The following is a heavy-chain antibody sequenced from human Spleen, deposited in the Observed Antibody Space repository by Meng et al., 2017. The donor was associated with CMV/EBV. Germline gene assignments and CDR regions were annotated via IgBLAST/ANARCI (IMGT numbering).Heavy chain of an antibody. D-gene: IGHD2-2*01. CDR3: VRADVVIIPAATTGDF. CDR1: GFTFGDYA. J-gene: IGHJ4*02. Sequence: GESLKISCTASGFTFGDYAMHWVRQAPGQGLQWVALVSYDGYDKYYADSVKGRFTVSRDNSKNMLFLQMESLRPEDTSVYYCVRADVVIIPAATTGDFWGQGTLVTVSS. V-gene: IGHV3-30-3*01. CDR2: VSYDGYDK.